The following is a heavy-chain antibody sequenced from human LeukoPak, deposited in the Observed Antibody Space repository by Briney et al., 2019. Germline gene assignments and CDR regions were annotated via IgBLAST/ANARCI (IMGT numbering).Heavy chain of an antibody. V-gene: IGHV3-23*01. CDR1: GFTFSSYA. J-gene: IGHJ4*02. CDR2: ISGSGGST. CDR3: VRGGRRTLVVVATKGGVDY. D-gene: IGHD2-15*01. Sequence: PGGSLRLSCAASGFTFSSYAMSWVRQAPGKGLEWVSAISGSGGSTYYADSVKGRFTTSRDNSKNTLYLQMNSLRAEDTAVYYCVRGGRRTLVVVATKGGVDYWGQGTLVTVSS.